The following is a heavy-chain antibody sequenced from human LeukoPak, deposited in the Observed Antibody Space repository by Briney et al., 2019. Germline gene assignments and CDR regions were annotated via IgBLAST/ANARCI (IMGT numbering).Heavy chain of an antibody. J-gene: IGHJ4*02. CDR3: ARDTGGSGWPYYFDY. V-gene: IGHV3-20*04. D-gene: IGHD6-19*01. Sequence: GGSLRLSCAASGFTFSSYAMSWVRQAPGKGLEWVSGINWNGGSTGYADSVKGRFTISRDNAKNSLYLQMNSLRAEDTAVYYCARDTGGSGWPYYFDYWGQGTLVTVSS. CDR1: GFTFSSYA. CDR2: INWNGGST.